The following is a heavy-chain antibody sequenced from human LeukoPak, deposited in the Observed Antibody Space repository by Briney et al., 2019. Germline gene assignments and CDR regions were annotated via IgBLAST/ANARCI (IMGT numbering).Heavy chain of an antibody. D-gene: IGHD3-22*01. J-gene: IGHJ4*02. V-gene: IGHV1-18*01. CDR2: ISAYNGNT. CDR1: GYTFTSYG. Sequence: GASVKVSCKASGYTFTSYGISWVRQAPGQGLEWMGWISAYNGNTNYAQKLQGRVTMTTDTSTSTAYMELRSLRSDDTAVYYCARDLLSITMIVVVIPFDYWGQGTTVTVSS. CDR3: ARDLLSITMIVVVIPFDY.